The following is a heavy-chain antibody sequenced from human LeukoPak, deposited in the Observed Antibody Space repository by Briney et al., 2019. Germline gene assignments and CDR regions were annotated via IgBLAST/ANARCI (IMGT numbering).Heavy chain of an antibody. Sequence: ASVKVSCRVSGYTLTELSMHWVRQAPGKGLEWRGGCDPEDGETIYAQKFQGRVTMTEDTSTDTAYMELSSLTSEDTAVYHCATSFRYTGYGYFFDFWGQGTLVTVSS. D-gene: IGHD5-12*01. CDR1: GYTLTELS. CDR2: CDPEDGET. CDR3: ATSFRYTGYGYFFDF. V-gene: IGHV1-24*01. J-gene: IGHJ4*02.